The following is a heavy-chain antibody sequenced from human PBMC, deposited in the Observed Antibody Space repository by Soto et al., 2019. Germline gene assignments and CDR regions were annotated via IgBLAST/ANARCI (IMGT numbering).Heavy chain of an antibody. Sequence: GGSLRLSCAASGFTFSSYAMHWVRHAPGKGLEWVAVISYDGSNKYYADSVKGRFTISRDNSKNTLYLQMNSLRAEDTAVYYCARDLRKYQLLYPSYYYYGMDVWGQGTTVTVSS. D-gene: IGHD2-2*02. CDR2: ISYDGSNK. V-gene: IGHV3-30-3*01. CDR3: ARDLRKYQLLYPSYYYYGMDV. J-gene: IGHJ6*02. CDR1: GFTFSSYA.